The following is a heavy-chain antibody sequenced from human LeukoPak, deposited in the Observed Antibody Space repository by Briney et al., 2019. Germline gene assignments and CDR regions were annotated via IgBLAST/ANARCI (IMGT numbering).Heavy chain of an antibody. CDR1: GFTFDAYA. J-gene: IGHJ5*02. V-gene: IGHV3-43*02. CDR2: IGGGGGST. CDR3: AKDKGSGSYWSGRFDP. Sequence: GGTLRLSCAASGFTFDAYAMTWVRQAPGKGLEWVSRIGGGGGSTYYADSVKGRFTISRDNSKNSLYLQMNSLRTEDTALYYCAKDKGSGSYWSGRFDPWGQGTLVTVSS. D-gene: IGHD1-26*01.